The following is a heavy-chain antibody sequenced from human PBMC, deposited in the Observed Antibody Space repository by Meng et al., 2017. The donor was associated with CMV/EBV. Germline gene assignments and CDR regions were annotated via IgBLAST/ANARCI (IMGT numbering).Heavy chain of an antibody. CDR2: INPNSGGT. Sequence: ASVKVSCKASGYTFTGYYMHWVRQAPGQGLEWMGWINPNSGGTNYAQKFQGRVTMTRDTSISTAYMELGRLRSDDTAVYYCARVITIDDAFDIWGQGTMVTVSS. CDR1: GYTFTGYY. D-gene: IGHD3-10*01. CDR3: ARVITIDDAFDI. J-gene: IGHJ3*02. V-gene: IGHV1-2*02.